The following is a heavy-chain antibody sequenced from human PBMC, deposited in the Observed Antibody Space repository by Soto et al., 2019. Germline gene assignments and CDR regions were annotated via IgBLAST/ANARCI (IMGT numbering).Heavy chain of an antibody. CDR3: ARHSGVAVAGTRWYFDL. CDR1: GYKFTAYW. CDR2: IYPGDSET. V-gene: IGHV5-51*01. Sequence: PGESLKISCEASGYKFTAYWIGWVRQTPGKGLEWMGIIYPGDSETRYSPSFQGQVTISVDKSNSTAYLQWNSLEASDTATYYCARHSGVAVAGTRWYFDLWGRGTLVTVSS. D-gene: IGHD6-19*01. J-gene: IGHJ2*01.